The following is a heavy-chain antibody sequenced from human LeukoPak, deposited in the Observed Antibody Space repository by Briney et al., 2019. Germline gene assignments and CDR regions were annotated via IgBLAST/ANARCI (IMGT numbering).Heavy chain of an antibody. J-gene: IGHJ6*03. CDR2: MNPNSGNT. CDR3: ARGGVACRPRAANYYYMVV. V-gene: IGHV1-8*01. Sequence: GSVKVSCKPSGYTFSSYNINWVPHATGQGLERRGWMNPNSGNTSYTQKFQGRVTMTRNTSISTAYMELSSLRSEDTAVYYCARGGVACRPRAANYYYMVVWGKGATVTVSS. CDR1: GYTFSSYN. D-gene: IGHD6-6*01.